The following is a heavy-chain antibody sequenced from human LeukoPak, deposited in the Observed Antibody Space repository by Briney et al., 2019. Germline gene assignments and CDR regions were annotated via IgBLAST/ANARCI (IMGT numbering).Heavy chain of an antibody. J-gene: IGHJ6*02. CDR3: AGGKVNIVAQYLWGYYYYGMDV. V-gene: IGHV4-31*03. D-gene: IGHD2-15*01. CDR2: IYYSGST. CDR1: GGSISSGGYS. Sequence: SQTLSLTCTVSGGSISSGGYSWSWIRQHPGKGLEWIGYIYYSGSTYYNPPLKSRVTISVDTSKNQFSLKLSSVTAADTAVYYCAGGKVNIVAQYLWGYYYYGMDVWGQGTTVTVSS.